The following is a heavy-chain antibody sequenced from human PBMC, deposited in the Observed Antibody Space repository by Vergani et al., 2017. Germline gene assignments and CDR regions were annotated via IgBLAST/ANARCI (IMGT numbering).Heavy chain of an antibody. J-gene: IGHJ4*02. CDR1: GYSLTELT. CDR3: ARVGTSSNRDYFDD. D-gene: IGHD2-2*01. Sequence: QVQLVQSGSEVRKPGASVKVSCQVSGYSLTELTIHWVRQAPGKGLEWMGGFDPEHGEVTFAHHIQGRVTMTEDRSTDTAYMELSNLRSDDTAVYYCARVGTSSNRDYFDDWGQGTLVTVSS. CDR2: FDPEHGEV. V-gene: IGHV1-24*01.